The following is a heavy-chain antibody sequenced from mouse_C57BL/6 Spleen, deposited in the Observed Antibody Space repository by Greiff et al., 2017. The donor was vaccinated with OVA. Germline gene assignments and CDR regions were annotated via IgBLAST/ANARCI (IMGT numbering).Heavy chain of an antibody. J-gene: IGHJ3*01. CDR1: GFTFRSYA. D-gene: IGHD2-4*01. Sequence: EVQLVESGEGLVKPGGSLKLSCAASGFTFRSYAMSWVRQTPEKRLEWVAYISSGGDYIYYADTVKGRFTISRDNARNTLYLQMSSLTSEDTAMYYCTIDRDYDGALSWFAYWGQGTLVTVAA. V-gene: IGHV5-9-1*02. CDR3: TIDRDYDGALSWFAY. CDR2: ISSGGDYI.